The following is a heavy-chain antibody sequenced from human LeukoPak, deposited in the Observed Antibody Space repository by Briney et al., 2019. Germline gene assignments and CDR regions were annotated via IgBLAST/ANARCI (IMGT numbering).Heavy chain of an antibody. D-gene: IGHD6-19*01. CDR2: ISGSGSDT. CDR1: GFIFSDYY. J-gene: IGHJ4*02. Sequence: PGGSLRLSCAASGFIFSDYYMTWIRQAPGKGLEWLSYISGSGSDTNYADSVKGRFTTSRDNAKNSLYLQMDSLRAEDTAVYYCARGGAVAGDYWGQGALVTVSS. CDR3: ARGGAVAGDY. V-gene: IGHV3-11*06.